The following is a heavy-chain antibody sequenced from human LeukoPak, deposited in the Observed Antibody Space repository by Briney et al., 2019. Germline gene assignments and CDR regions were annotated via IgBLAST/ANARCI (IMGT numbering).Heavy chain of an antibody. D-gene: IGHD1-1*01. CDR2: IYYSGST. V-gene: IGHV4-31*03. CDR1: GGSISSADYF. Sequence: PSETLSLTCTVSGGSISSADYFWSWIRQHPGKGLEWIGYIYYSGSTYYNPSLESRVTISMDTSENQFSLNLSSVTAADTAVYYCARRSDGTTSAAFDYWGQGTLATVSS. J-gene: IGHJ4*02. CDR3: ARRSDGTTSAAFDY.